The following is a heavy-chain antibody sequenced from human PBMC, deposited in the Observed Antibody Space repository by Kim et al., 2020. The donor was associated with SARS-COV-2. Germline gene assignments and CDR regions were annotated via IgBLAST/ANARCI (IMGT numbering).Heavy chain of an antibody. Sequence: KGRFTISRDNAKNSLYMQMNSRRAEDTAVYYCARDRVGATVDGLDGMDVWGQGTTVTVSS. D-gene: IGHD1-26*01. J-gene: IGHJ6*02. CDR3: ARDRVGATVDGLDGMDV. V-gene: IGHV3-11*06.